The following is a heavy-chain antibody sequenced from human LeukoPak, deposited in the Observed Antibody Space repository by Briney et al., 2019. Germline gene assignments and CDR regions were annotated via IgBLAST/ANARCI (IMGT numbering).Heavy chain of an antibody. Sequence: ASVKVSCKASGYTFSNYGISWVRQAPGQGLEWMGWISVYNGNTNYAQKVQGRVTMTTDTSTSTAYMELRSLRSDDTAVYYCARDGRSSWFFDYWGQGTLVTVSS. J-gene: IGHJ4*02. CDR3: ARDGRSSWFFDY. CDR1: GYTFSNYG. V-gene: IGHV1-18*01. D-gene: IGHD6-13*01. CDR2: ISVYNGNT.